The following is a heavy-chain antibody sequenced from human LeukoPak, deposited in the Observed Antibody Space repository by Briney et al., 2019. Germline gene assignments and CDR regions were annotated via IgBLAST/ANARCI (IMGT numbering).Heavy chain of an antibody. CDR2: IYSGSSS. Sequence: GGSLRLSCAASGFTVSSYFMSWVRQAPGKGLEWVSVIYSGSSSYYADSVKGRFTISRDNSKNTLYLQMNSLRAEDTAVYYCARGGGGVTAMNYWGQGTLVTVSS. CDR1: GFTVSSYF. D-gene: IGHD2-21*02. V-gene: IGHV3-53*01. CDR3: ARGGGGVTAMNY. J-gene: IGHJ4*02.